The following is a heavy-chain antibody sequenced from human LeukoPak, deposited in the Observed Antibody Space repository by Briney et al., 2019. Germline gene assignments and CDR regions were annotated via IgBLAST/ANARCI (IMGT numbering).Heavy chain of an antibody. J-gene: IGHJ4*02. V-gene: IGHV3-30*02. Sequence: PGGSLRLSCAASGFIFSKYGMHWVCQAPGKGLEWVAFISIDGSNQYYMDSVKGRFTVSRDNSKNTVSLQMNSLRFEDTAVYYCTKDVNSYCRGDCSDYWGQGTLVTVSS. CDR2: ISIDGSNQ. CDR1: GFIFSKYG. CDR3: TKDVNSYCRGDCSDY. D-gene: IGHD2-21*01.